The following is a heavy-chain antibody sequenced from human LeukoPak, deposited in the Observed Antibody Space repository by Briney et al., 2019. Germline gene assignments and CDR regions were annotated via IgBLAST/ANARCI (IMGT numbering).Heavy chain of an antibody. CDR1: GFTFSNYD. CDR2: IGIAGDT. D-gene: IGHD6-13*01. Sequence: PGGSLRLSCAASGFTFSNYDMHWVRQATGKGLEWVSAIGIAGDTYYPGSVKGRFTISRENVKNSLYLQMNSLRAGDTAVYYCARWRAAADAFDIWGQGTMVTDSS. V-gene: IGHV3-13*01. J-gene: IGHJ3*02. CDR3: ARWRAAADAFDI.